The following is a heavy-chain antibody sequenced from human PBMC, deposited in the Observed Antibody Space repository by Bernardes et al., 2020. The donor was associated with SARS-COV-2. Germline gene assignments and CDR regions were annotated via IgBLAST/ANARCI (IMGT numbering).Heavy chain of an antibody. V-gene: IGHV3-30*18. Sequence: GGSLRLSCAASGFTFSSDGMHWVRQAPGQGLEWVAIVSRDGSDQYYADSVKGRFTISRDNSKNTVYLQMNSLRDEDTAVYYCAKEAEESSYAFDYWGQGILVTVSS. CDR1: GFTFSSDG. CDR2: VSRDGSDQ. CDR3: AKEAEESSYAFDY. D-gene: IGHD5-18*01. J-gene: IGHJ4*02.